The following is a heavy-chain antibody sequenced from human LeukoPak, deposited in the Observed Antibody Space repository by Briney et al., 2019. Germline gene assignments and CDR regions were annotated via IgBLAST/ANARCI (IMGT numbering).Heavy chain of an antibody. D-gene: IGHD3-22*01. CDR2: IYYSGST. V-gene: IGHV4-31*03. CDR1: GGSISSGGYY. Sequence: SQTLSLTCTVSGGSISSGGYYWSWIRQHPGKGLEWIGYIYYSGSTYYNPSLKSRVTMSVDTSKNQFSLKLSSVTAADTAVYYCARGEGYYDSSGPPHWWGQGTLVTVSS. J-gene: IGHJ4*02. CDR3: ARGEGYYDSSGPPHW.